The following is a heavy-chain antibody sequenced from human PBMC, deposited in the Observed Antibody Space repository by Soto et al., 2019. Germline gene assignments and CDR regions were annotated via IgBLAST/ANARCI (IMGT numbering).Heavy chain of an antibody. CDR3: ARGQKGYSSRWYVD. V-gene: IGHV4-34*01. CDR1: GGSFSGYY. D-gene: IGHD6-13*01. CDR2: INHVGGT. Sequence: QVQLQQWGAGLLKPSETLSLTCAVYGGSFSGYYWSWIRQPPGKGLEWIGEINHVGGTNYNPSLKSRLTISVDKSKNQFSLKVNSVTAADTAVYYCARGQKGYSSRWYVDWGQGTPVTVSS. J-gene: IGHJ4*02.